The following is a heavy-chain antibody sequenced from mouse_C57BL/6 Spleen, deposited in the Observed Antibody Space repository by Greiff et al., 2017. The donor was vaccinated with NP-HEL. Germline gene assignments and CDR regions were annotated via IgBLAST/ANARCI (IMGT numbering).Heavy chain of an antibody. CDR3: SRSRPYYGSSSFDD. J-gene: IGHJ2*01. Sequence: EVQLQQSGPELVKPGASVKISCKASGYSFTGYYMNWVKQSPEKSLEWIGEINPSTGGTTYNQKFKAKATLTVDKSSSTAYMQLKSLTSEDSAVYYCSRSRPYYGSSSFDDWGQGTTLTVSS. CDR1: GYSFTGYY. D-gene: IGHD1-1*01. V-gene: IGHV1-42*01. CDR2: INPSTGGT.